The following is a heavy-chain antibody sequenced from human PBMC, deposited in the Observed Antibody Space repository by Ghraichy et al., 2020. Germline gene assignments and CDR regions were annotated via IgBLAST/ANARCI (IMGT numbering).Heavy chain of an antibody. D-gene: IGHD4-17*01. CDR3: ARSSYGDYLVWFDP. J-gene: IGHJ5*02. V-gene: IGHV4-31*03. Sequence: SETLSLTCTVSGGSISSGGYYWSWIRQHPGKGLEWIGYIYYSGSTYYNPSLKSRVTISVDTSKNQFSLKLSSVTAADTVVYYCARSSYGDYLVWFDPWGQGTLVTVSS. CDR2: IYYSGST. CDR1: GGSISSGGYY.